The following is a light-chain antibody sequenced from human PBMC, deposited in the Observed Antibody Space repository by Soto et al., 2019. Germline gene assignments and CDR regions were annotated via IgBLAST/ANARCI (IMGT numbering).Light chain of an antibody. CDR2: KAS. J-gene: IGKJ5*01. CDR3: QHFKSFPIT. V-gene: IGKV1-5*03. CDR1: QTISSW. Sequence: DIQMTQSPSTLSGSVGDRVTITCRASQTISSWLAWYQQKPGKAPKLLIYKASTLKSGVPSRFSGSGSGTEFTLTISSLQPDDFATYYCQHFKSFPITFGHGTRLEIK.